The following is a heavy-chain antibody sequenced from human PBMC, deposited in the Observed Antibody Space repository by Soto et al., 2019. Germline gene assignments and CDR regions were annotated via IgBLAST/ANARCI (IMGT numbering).Heavy chain of an antibody. D-gene: IGHD6-6*01. CDR2: ISGHNGNT. CDR1: GYTFTRFG. J-gene: IGHJ4*02. CDR3: AREFDAGWQPVGGFDY. Sequence: QVQLVQSGTEVKKPGASVKVSCKASGYTFTRFGINWVRQAPGQGLEWMGWISGHNGNTHSAQNFQGRVTVTTDTITSRAYMELRGLRSDDTAVYYCAREFDAGWQPVGGFDYWGQGTLVTVSS. V-gene: IGHV1-18*04.